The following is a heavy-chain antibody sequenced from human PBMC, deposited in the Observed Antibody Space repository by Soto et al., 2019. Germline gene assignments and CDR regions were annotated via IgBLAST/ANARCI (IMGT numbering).Heavy chain of an antibody. D-gene: IGHD5-18*01. Sequence: LGESLKISCKGSGYSFTSYWIGWVRQMPGKGLEWMGIIYPGDSDTRYSSSFQGQVTISADKSIGTAYLQWSSLKASDSAMYYCARTSMQSRGYSYGHGGMDVWGQGTTVTVSS. CDR2: IYPGDSDT. CDR3: ARTSMQSRGYSYGHGGMDV. CDR1: GYSFTSYW. V-gene: IGHV5-51*01. J-gene: IGHJ6*02.